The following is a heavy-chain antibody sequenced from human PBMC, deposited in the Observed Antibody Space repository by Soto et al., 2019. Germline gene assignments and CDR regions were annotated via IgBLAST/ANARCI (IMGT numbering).Heavy chain of an antibody. D-gene: IGHD6-13*01. CDR3: VKSKAAPGNARDDYYGLDV. J-gene: IGHJ6*02. Sequence: QGQLVQSGAEVKKPGASVKVSCKASGYTFRSYGISWVRQAPGQGREWRGWISADNGNTVYVQKHQGRVTMTTDTSTTTAYMELRSLRPDDTAKYYCVKSKAAPGNARDDYYGLDVWGHGTTVTVSS. V-gene: IGHV1-18*04. CDR1: GYTFRSYG. CDR2: ISADNGNT.